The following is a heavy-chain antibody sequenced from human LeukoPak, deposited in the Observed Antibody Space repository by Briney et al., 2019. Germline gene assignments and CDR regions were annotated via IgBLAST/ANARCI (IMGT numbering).Heavy chain of an antibody. CDR3: AHPLEVQWLVAFDS. CDR2: IYWNGDI. Sequence: SGPTLVKPTQTLTLTWTFSGCSLSSSGVGVGWIRQPPGKALEWLALIYWNGDIRYSRSLKSRLTITKDTSKNQVVLTMTNMDPVDTATYYCAHPLEVQWLVAFDSWGQGTQVTVSS. CDR1: GCSLSSSGVG. J-gene: IGHJ4*02. D-gene: IGHD6-19*01. V-gene: IGHV2-5*01.